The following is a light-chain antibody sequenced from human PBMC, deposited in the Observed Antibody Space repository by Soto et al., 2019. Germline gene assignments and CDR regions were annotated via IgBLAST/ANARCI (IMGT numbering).Light chain of an antibody. Sequence: EIVLTQSPGTLALSPWERATLSCRASQSVSRNYLAWYQQKPGQAPRLLIYGASSRATGIPDRFSGSGSGTDFTLTISRLEPEDFAVYYCQQYGTSPLTFGGGTKVDIK. J-gene: IGKJ4*01. CDR2: GAS. V-gene: IGKV3-20*01. CDR1: QSVSRNY. CDR3: QQYGTSPLT.